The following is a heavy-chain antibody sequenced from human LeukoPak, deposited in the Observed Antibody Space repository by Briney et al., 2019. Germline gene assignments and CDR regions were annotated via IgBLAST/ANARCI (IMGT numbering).Heavy chain of an antibody. Sequence: GGSLRLSCAASGFTFSSYAMSWVRQAPGKGLEWVSSISSSGDYIYSADSVKGRFTISRDNAKNSLYLQMTNLSAEDTAVYFCVRDLVRGVHPVFYFDLWGRGTLVTVSS. CDR2: ISSSGDYI. D-gene: IGHD3-10*01. CDR3: VRDLVRGVHPVFYFDL. V-gene: IGHV3-21*01. J-gene: IGHJ2*01. CDR1: GFTFSSYA.